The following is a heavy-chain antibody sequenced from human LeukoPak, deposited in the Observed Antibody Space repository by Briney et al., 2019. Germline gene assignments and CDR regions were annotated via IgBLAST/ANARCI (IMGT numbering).Heavy chain of an antibody. Sequence: SETLSLTCTVSGGSISSYYWSWIRQPPGKGLEWIGYIYYRGSTNYNPSLKSRVTISVDTSKNQFSLKLSSVTAADTAVYYCARDYRERRLYYYGSGSPYYYYMDVWGKGTTVTVSS. CDR3: ARDYRERRLYYYGSGSPYYYYMDV. V-gene: IGHV4-59*01. CDR2: IYYRGST. CDR1: GGSISSYY. D-gene: IGHD3-10*01. J-gene: IGHJ6*03.